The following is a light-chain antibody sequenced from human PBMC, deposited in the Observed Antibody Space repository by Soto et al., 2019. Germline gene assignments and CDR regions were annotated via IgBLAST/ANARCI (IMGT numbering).Light chain of an antibody. Sequence: QSVLTQPPSVSAAPGQKVTISCSGGSSNIGSKYVSWFQHLPGKTPKLLIYDNDKRPPGIPDRFSGSKSGTSASLGITGLQTGDEADYYCGAWDTSLSAWVFGGATKVTVL. J-gene: IGLJ3*02. CDR2: DND. V-gene: IGLV1-51*01. CDR1: SSNIGSKY. CDR3: GAWDTSLSAWV.